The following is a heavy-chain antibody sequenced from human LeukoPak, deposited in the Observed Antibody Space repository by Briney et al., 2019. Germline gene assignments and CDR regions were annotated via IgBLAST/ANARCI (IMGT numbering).Heavy chain of an antibody. CDR3: AKDLYQLLSPALNGAPYNWFDP. Sequence: PGRSLRLSCAASGFTFSSYGMHWVRQAPGKGLEWVAVISYDGSNKYYADSVKGRFTISRDNSKNMLYLHMNNLRPGDTAAYYCAKDLYQLLSPALNGAPYNWFDPWGQGTLVSVSS. CDR2: ISYDGSNK. D-gene: IGHD2-2*01. J-gene: IGHJ5*02. CDR1: GFTFSSYG. V-gene: IGHV3-30*18.